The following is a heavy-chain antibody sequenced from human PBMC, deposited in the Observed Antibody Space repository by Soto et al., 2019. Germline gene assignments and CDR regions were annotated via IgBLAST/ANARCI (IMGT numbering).Heavy chain of an antibody. Sequence: QGQLQESGPGLVKPSQTLSLTCTVSGGSISSGNYYWSWIRQPPGKGLEWIGYIYHSGSTYYNPSLKSRVTISVDTSKNQFSLKLSSVTAADTAVYYCAREIMKYGACDICGQGRMVAVSS. CDR2: IYHSGST. J-gene: IGHJ3*02. D-gene: IGHD2-8*01. CDR1: GGSISSGNYY. V-gene: IGHV4-30-4*01. CDR3: AREIMKYGACDI.